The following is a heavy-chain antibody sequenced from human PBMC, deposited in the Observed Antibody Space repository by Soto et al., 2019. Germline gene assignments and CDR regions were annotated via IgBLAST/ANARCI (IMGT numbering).Heavy chain of an antibody. CDR3: ARGLRWTRSFDF. Sequence: QLQLQESGPGLVKPSETLSLICSVSGGYISSTSYYWGWIRHSPGTALEWIASIYYTGTTYYNPSLTGRVAISVATSKTQVSLKVNSVTAADTAVYYCARGLRWTRSFDFWGQGTLVTVSS. J-gene: IGHJ4*02. V-gene: IGHV4-39*01. CDR1: GGYISSTSYY. CDR2: IYYTGTT. D-gene: IGHD1-1*01.